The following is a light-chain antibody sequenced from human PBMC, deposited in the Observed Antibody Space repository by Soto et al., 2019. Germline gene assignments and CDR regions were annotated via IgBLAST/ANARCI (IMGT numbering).Light chain of an antibody. V-gene: IGKV3-20*01. CDR1: QSVISSQ. CDR3: QQYGSSIT. Sequence: EIVLTQSPGTLSLSPGETATLSCRASQSVISSQLAWYQQKPGQAPRLLIYGASSRPTGIPDRVSGSGSGTDFTLTISRLESEDFAVYYCQQYGSSITFGQGTRLEIK. J-gene: IGKJ5*01. CDR2: GAS.